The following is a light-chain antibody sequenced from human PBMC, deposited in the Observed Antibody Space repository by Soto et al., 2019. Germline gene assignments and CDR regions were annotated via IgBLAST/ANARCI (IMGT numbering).Light chain of an antibody. J-gene: IGKJ1*01. CDR1: RSISVW. CDR2: DAS. V-gene: IGKV1-5*01. CDR3: QQYNTFSWT. Sequence: DIQMTQSPSTLSASVGDRVTITCRASRSISVWLAWYQQKPGKAPELLIFDASSLESGVPSRFSGSGSGTEFTLTISSLHPDDFATYYCQQYNTFSWTFGQGTKVEIK.